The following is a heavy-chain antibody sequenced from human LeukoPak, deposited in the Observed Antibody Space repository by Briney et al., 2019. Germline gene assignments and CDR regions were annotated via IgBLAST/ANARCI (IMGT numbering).Heavy chain of an antibody. V-gene: IGHV4-31*03. CDR3: AREGLRYYYYGMDV. J-gene: IGHJ6*02. CDR1: GGSISSGGYY. D-gene: IGHD4-17*01. CDR2: IYYSGST. Sequence: PSQTLSLTCTVSGGSISSGGYYWSWIRQHPGKGLEWIGYIYYSGSTYYNPSLKSRVTISVDTSKNQFSLKLSSVTAADTAVYYCAREGLRYYYYGMDVWGQGTTVTVSS.